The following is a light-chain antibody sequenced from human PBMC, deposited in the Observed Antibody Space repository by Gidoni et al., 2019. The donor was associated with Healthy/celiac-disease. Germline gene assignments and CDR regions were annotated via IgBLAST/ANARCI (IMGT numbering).Light chain of an antibody. V-gene: IGKV1-6*01. J-gene: IGKJ1*01. CDR1: QGIRND. CDR2: AAS. Sequence: AIQMTQSPSSLSASVGDRVTITCRASQGIRNDLGWYQQKPGKAPKLLIYAASSLQSGVPSRFSGSGSGTDFTLTSSSLQPEDFATYDWRQDYNYPRTFGQGTKVEIK. CDR3: RQDYNYPRT.